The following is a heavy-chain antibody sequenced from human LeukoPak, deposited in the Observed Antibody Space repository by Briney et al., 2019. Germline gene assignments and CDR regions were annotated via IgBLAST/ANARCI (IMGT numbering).Heavy chain of an antibody. J-gene: IGHJ6*04. CDR3: ARGAGYCSSTSCYVFSVDYYYSGMDV. CDR2: ISAYNGNT. D-gene: IGHD2-2*01. CDR1: VYTFTSYG. Sequence: GASVKVSCKASVYTFTSYGISWVRQAPGQGLEWMGWISAYNGNTNYAQKLQGRVTMTTDTSTSTAYMELSSLRSDDTAVYYCARGAGYCSSTSCYVFSVDYYYSGMDVWGEGTTVTVSS. V-gene: IGHV1-18*01.